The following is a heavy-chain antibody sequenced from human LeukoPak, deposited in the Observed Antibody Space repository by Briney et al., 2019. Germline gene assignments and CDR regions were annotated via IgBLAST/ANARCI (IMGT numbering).Heavy chain of an antibody. J-gene: IGHJ4*02. CDR3: TTSSYCEKNVCQTYFDF. Sequence: GGSLRLSCAASGFTFSNHGMNWVRQAPGKGLEWLSGVSPPGGGTYYADSVKGRFTISRDDSKNTLSLQMNSLRVEDTAVYYCTTSSYCEKNVCQTYFDFWGQGTLVTVSS. D-gene: IGHD2-21*01. CDR1: GFTFSNHG. V-gene: IGHV3-23*01. CDR2: VSPPGGGT.